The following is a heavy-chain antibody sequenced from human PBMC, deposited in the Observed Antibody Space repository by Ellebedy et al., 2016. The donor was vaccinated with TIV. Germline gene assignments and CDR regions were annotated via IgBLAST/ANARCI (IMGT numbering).Heavy chain of an antibody. V-gene: IGHV3-48*01. Sequence: PGGSLRLSCTASGSTFSTYSMNWVRQAPGKGLEWVSYVSGSGKTTYYTDSVKGRFTISRDKAKNSLYLHMNSLRAEDTAMYYCARVRSVYHYMDVWGKGTMVTVSS. D-gene: IGHD2-8*01. J-gene: IGHJ6*03. CDR2: VSGSGKTT. CDR3: ARVRSVYHYMDV. CDR1: GSTFSTYS.